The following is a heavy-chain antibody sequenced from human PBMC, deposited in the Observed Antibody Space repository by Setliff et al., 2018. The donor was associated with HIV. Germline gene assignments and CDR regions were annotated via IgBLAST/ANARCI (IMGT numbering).Heavy chain of an antibody. Sequence: SETLSLTCGVSGASFSGHYWSWIRQTPGKGLEWIGEINHSGNTNYNPSLKSRATISVDYSKSHFSLKLGSVTAADTAVYYCARGALSLTLTKLLSFFDYWGQGTQVTVSS. CDR1: GASFSGHY. J-gene: IGHJ4*02. CDR3: ARGALSLTLTKLLSFFDY. D-gene: IGHD3-22*01. V-gene: IGHV4-34*01. CDR2: INHSGNT.